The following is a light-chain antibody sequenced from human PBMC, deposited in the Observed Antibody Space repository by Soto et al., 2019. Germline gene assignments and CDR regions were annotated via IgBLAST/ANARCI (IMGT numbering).Light chain of an antibody. CDR1: QSINTN. V-gene: IGKV3-15*01. Sequence: EIVMTQSPATLSVSPGQRATLSCRASQSINTNLAWYQQKPGQAPRLLIYGASTRATGIPVRFSGSGSGTEFTLTISRLQSEDSAVYYCQHYNNWPPWTFGQGTKVDIK. CDR3: QHYNNWPPWT. J-gene: IGKJ1*01. CDR2: GAS.